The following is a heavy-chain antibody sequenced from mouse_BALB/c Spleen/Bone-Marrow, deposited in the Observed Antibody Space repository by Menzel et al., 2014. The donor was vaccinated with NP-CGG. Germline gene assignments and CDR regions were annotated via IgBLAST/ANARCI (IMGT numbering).Heavy chain of an antibody. CDR2: INPSSAYT. CDR1: DYTFTRYT. V-gene: IGHV1-4*01. CDR3: TIRYYAMDY. J-gene: IGHJ4*01. Sequence: QVQLQQSGAELARPGAPVKMSCQASDYTFTRYTMHWEKQRPGQGLEWIGYINPSSAYTNYNQKFKDKATLTADKSSSTAYMQLSSLTSEDSAVYYRTIRYYAMDYWGQGTSVTVSS. D-gene: IGHD1-1*01.